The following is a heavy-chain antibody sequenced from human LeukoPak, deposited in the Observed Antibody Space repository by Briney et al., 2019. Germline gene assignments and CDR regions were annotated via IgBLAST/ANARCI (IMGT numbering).Heavy chain of an antibody. J-gene: IGHJ4*02. CDR3: AARPPIAVAGYFDY. CDR2: IDGCGVNT. D-gene: IGHD6-19*01. Sequence: PGASLRLSCEATGFTFSTYAMSWVRQAPGQGLEWVSTIDGCGVNTYYADAVKGRFTISRDSSKNTLYIQMNSLRAEDTAIYYCAARPPIAVAGYFDYWAQGTGVSVPT. V-gene: IGHV3-23*01. CDR1: GFTFSTYA.